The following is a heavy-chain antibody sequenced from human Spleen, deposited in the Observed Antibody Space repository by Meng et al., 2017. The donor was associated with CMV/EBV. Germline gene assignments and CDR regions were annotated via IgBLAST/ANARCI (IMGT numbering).Heavy chain of an antibody. CDR3: ARGPGTWFGPV. Sequence: SEILSLTCDVYGGSFSGYYWSWIRQPPGKGLEWIGEINHSGSTNYNPSLKSRVTISVDTSKNQFSLKLSSVTAADTAVYYCARGPGTWFGPVWGQGTTVTVSS. CDR1: GGSFSGYY. D-gene: IGHD3-10*01. J-gene: IGHJ6*02. V-gene: IGHV4-34*01. CDR2: INHSGST.